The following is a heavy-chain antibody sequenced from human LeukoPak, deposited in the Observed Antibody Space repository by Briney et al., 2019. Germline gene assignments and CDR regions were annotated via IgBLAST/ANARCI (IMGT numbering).Heavy chain of an antibody. CDR3: AREWELLRMPYYYYMDV. J-gene: IGHJ6*03. Sequence: GGSLRLSCAASGFTFSSYSMNWVRQAPGKGLEWVSSISSSSSYIYYADSVKGRFTISRDNAKNSLYLQMNSLRAEDTAVYYCAREWELLRMPYYYYMDVWGKGTTVTVSS. V-gene: IGHV3-21*01. D-gene: IGHD1-26*01. CDR2: ISSSSSYI. CDR1: GFTFSSYS.